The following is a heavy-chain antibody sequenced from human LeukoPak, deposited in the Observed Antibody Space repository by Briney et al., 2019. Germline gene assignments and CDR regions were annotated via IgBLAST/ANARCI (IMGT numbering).Heavy chain of an antibody. CDR2: ISWNSGSI. V-gene: IGHV3-9*01. Sequence: GRSLRLSCAGSGFIFNNYAMHWVRQPPGKGLEWVSGISWNSGSIDYADSVKGRFTISRDNAKNTLYLQMNSLRAEDAAVYYCARSPGYSTMAATYSSRPLNYWGQGTLVTVSS. CDR1: GFIFNNYA. CDR3: ARSPGYSTMAATYSSRPLNY. J-gene: IGHJ4*02. D-gene: IGHD5/OR15-5a*01.